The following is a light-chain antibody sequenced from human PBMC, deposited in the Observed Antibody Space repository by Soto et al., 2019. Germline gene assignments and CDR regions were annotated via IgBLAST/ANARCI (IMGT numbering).Light chain of an antibody. CDR1: QSIGNW. CDR2: DVS. Sequence: DIQMTQSPSTLSASIGDRVTITCRASQSIGNWLAWYQQKPGKAPKLLIYDVSSLESGVPSRFSGSGSGTEFTLAISSLQPDDFATYYCQQYNSYPWTFGQGTKVDIK. CDR3: QQYNSYPWT. V-gene: IGKV1-5*01. J-gene: IGKJ1*01.